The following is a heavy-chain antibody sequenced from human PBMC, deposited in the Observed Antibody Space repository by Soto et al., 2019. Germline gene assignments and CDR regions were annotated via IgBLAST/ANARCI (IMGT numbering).Heavy chain of an antibody. J-gene: IGHJ6*02. CDR1: GGSFSGYY. V-gene: IGHV4-34*01. CDR3: ARRRGTGTTWAYYYYYGMDV. CDR2: INHSGST. D-gene: IGHD1-7*01. Sequence: PSETLSLTCAVYGGSFSGYYWSWIRQPPGKGLEWIGEINHSGSTNYNPSLKSRVTISVDTSKNQFSLKLSSVTAADTAVYYCARRRGTGTTWAYYYYYGMDVWGQGTTVTVSS.